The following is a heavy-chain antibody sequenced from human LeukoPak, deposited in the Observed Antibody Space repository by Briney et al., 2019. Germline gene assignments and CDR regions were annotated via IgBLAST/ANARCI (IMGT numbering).Heavy chain of an antibody. CDR3: AVGSYYYDSSGYPPFDY. CDR1: GGSFSGYY. Sequence: PSETLSLTCAVYGGSFSGYYWSWIRQPPGKGLEWIGEINHSGSTNYNPSLKSRVTISVDTSKNQFSLKLSSVTAADTAVYYCAVGSYYYDSSGYPPFDYWGQGTLVTVSS. CDR2: INHSGST. J-gene: IGHJ4*02. V-gene: IGHV4-34*01. D-gene: IGHD3-22*01.